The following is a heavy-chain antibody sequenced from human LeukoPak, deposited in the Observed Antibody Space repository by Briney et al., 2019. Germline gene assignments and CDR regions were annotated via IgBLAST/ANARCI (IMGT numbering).Heavy chain of an antibody. D-gene: IGHD7-27*01. CDR2: IYYSGST. CDR3: ARDLGDAFDI. Sequence: SETLSLTCTVSGGSISSYYWSWIRQPPGKGLEWIGYIYYSGSTNYNPSLKSRVTISVDTSKNQFSLKLSSVTAADTAVYYCARDLGDAFDIWGQGTMVTVSS. CDR1: GGSISSYY. V-gene: IGHV4-59*01. J-gene: IGHJ3*02.